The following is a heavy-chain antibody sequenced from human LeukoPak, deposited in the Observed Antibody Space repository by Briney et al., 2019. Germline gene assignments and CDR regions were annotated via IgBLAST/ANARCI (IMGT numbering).Heavy chain of an antibody. V-gene: IGHV3-23*01. CDR1: GFTFSSYA. CDR3: AKDGRPESVMIVVVITDAFDI. J-gene: IGHJ3*02. Sequence: GGSLRLSCAASGFTFSSYAMSWVRQAPGKGLEWVSAISGSGGSTYYADSVKGRFTISRDNSKNTLYLQMNSLRAEDTAVYYCAKDGRPESVMIVVVITDAFDIWGQGTMVTVSS. CDR2: ISGSGGST. D-gene: IGHD3-22*01.